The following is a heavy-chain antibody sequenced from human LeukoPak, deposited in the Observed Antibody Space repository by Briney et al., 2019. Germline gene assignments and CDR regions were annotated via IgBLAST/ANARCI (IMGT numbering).Heavy chain of an antibody. D-gene: IGHD2-2*01. CDR2: VRPDGTTK. V-gene: IGHV3-30*02. Sequence: GGSLRLSCAASGFTFSSHGMHWVRQAPGKGLEWVAFVRPDGTTKYYADSVKGRFTISRDNSKNTMYLQMNSLRAEDTAVYYCAKDQPRAYFDYWGQGTLVTVSS. CDR1: GFTFSSHG. CDR3: AKDQPRAYFDY. J-gene: IGHJ4*02.